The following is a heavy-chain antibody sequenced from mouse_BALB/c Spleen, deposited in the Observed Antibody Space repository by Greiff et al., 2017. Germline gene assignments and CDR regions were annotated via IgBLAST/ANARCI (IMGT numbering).Heavy chain of an antibody. CDR1: GFAFSSYD. CDR3: ARRVVALYYAMDY. J-gene: IGHJ4*01. D-gene: IGHD1-1*01. V-gene: IGHV5-12-1*01. CDR2: ISSGGGST. Sequence: EVHLVESGGGLVKPGGSLKLSCAASGFAFSSYDMSWVRQTPKKRLEWVAYISSGGGSTYYPDTVKGRFTISRDNAKNTLYLQMSSLKSEDTAMYYCARRVVALYYAMDYWGQGTSVTVSS.